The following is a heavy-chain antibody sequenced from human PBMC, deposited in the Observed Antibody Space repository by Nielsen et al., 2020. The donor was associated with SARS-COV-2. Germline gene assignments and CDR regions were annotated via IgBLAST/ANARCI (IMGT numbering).Heavy chain of an antibody. V-gene: IGHV1-46*01. D-gene: IGHD6-6*01. J-gene: IGHJ6*02. CDR2: INPSGGRT. CDR1: GYTFTSYY. Sequence: ASVKVSCKASGYTFTSYYMHWVRQAPGQGLEWMGIINPSGGRTSYARKFQERVTITMVMYTSTAYMELSSLRYEDTAVYYCAADYYSSSYDYYYGIDVWGQGTTVTFSS. CDR3: AADYYSSSYDYYYGIDV.